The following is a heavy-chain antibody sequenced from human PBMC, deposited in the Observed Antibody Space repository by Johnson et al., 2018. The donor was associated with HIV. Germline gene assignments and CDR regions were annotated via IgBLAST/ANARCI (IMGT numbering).Heavy chain of an antibody. CDR3: ARALRGYSGYAHVFDI. CDR2: IGTAGDT. Sequence: VQLVESGGGLVQPGGSLRLSCAASGFTFSSYDMHWVRHATGKGLESVSAIGTAGDTYYPGSVQGRFTISRENAKNSLYLQMNSLRAGDTAVYYCARALRGYSGYAHVFDIWGQGTMVTVSS. D-gene: IGHD5-12*01. V-gene: IGHV3-13*01. J-gene: IGHJ3*02. CDR1: GFTFSSYD.